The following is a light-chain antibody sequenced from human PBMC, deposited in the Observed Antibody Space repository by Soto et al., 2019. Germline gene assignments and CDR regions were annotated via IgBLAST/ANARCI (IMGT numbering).Light chain of an antibody. CDR3: QQYNNWWT. CDR1: QSISSN. V-gene: IGKV3-15*01. Sequence: EIVMTQSPATLSVSPGERATLSCRASQSISSNLVWYQQKPGQAPRLLIYGASTRASGIPARFSGSGSGTEFTLTISSLQSGDFAVYYCQQYNNWWTFGQGTKVEIK. CDR2: GAS. J-gene: IGKJ1*01.